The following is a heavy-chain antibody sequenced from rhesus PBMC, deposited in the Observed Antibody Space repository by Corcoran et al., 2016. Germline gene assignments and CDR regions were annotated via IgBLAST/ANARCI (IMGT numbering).Heavy chain of an antibody. D-gene: IGHD5-24*01. J-gene: IGHJ5-2*02. CDR1: GYSFTNSL. CDR2: IDPSDADT. CDR3: AKEGYINALDV. V-gene: IGHV5-2*01. Sequence: EVQLVQSGAEVKRPGESLKISCKTSGYSFTNSLIRWVRQMPGKCLEWMGTIDPSDADTIYSPSVQGQVTSSADKSISTAYLQWSILKDADSATYYWAKEGYINALDVWGRGVLVTVSS.